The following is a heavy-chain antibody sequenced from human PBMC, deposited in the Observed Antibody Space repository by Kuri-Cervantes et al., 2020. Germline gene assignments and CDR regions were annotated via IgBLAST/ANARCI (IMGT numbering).Heavy chain of an antibody. CDR3: ARGYSYGWRWFDP. V-gene: IGHV4-59*13. CDR1: GGSFSSYY. D-gene: IGHD5-18*01. CDR2: IYYSGST. Sequence: SETLSLTCAVYGGSFSSYYWSWIRQPPGKGLEWIGYIYYSGSTVYNPSLKSRVTISVDTSKNQFSLKLTSVTAADTAVYYCARGYSYGWRWFDPWGQGTLVTVSS. J-gene: IGHJ5*02.